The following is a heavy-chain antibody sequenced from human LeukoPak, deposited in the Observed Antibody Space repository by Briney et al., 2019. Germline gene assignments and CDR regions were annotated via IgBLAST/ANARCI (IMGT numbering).Heavy chain of an antibody. D-gene: IGHD3-22*01. Sequence: PGGSLRLSCAASGFTFSDYYMSWVRQAPGKGLEWVSAISGSGGSTYYADSVKGRFTISRDNSKNTLYLQMNSLRAEDTAVYYCAKSHVVVYDSSGGVNYGMDVWGQGTTVTVSS. CDR2: ISGSGGST. V-gene: IGHV3-23*01. CDR1: GFTFSDYY. J-gene: IGHJ6*02. CDR3: AKSHVVVYDSSGGVNYGMDV.